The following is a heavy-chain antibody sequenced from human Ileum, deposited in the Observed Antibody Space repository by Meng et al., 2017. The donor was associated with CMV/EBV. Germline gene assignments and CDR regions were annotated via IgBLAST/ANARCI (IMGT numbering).Heavy chain of an antibody. Sequence: GESLKISCAASGFTFGDRWMNWVRQAPGEGLEWLGRIKSRVYGWTTDYAAPVKGRFIISRDDSKNTLLLQMNTLESEDTAIYYCTTGLYNSGGVDHWGQGTLVTVSS. CDR3: TTGLYNSGGVDH. V-gene: IGHV3-15*01. J-gene: IGHJ4*02. CDR2: IKSRVYGWTT. CDR1: GFTFGDRW. D-gene: IGHD2-21*01.